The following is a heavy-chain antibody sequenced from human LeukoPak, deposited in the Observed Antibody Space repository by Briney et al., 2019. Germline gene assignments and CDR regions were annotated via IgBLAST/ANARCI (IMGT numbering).Heavy chain of an antibody. Sequence: GGSLRLSCAASGFTFSSYGMHWVRQAPGKGLEWVAFIRYDGSNKYYADSVKGRFTISRDNSKNTLYLQMNSLRAEDTAVYYCAKSLSSYYYGSGSFDYWGQGTLVTVSS. CDR1: GFTFSSYG. CDR3: AKSLSSYYYGSGSFDY. V-gene: IGHV3-30*02. J-gene: IGHJ4*02. D-gene: IGHD3-10*01. CDR2: IRYDGSNK.